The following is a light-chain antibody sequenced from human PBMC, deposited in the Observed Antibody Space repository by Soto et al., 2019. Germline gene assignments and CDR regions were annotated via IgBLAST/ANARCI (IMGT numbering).Light chain of an antibody. CDR1: QSEDIS. CDR3: QQYRNWPRT. V-gene: IGKV3-15*01. J-gene: IGKJ1*01. Sequence: EIVLPQSPATLSVSPGERVTLSCRASQSEDISLAWYQQKPGQAPRLLIYGASTRAIDMPGRFSGRGSGTEFTLTISSLQSEDFAVYYCQQYRNWPRTFGQGTKV. CDR2: GAS.